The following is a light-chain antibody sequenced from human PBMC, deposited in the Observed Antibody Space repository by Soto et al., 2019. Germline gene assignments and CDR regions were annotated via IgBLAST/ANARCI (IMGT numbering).Light chain of an antibody. CDR3: LISSGGARV. Sequence: QAVATQEPTLNVSPGGTVALTCGSNTGAVTIGHYPYWFQQKPGQAPRTLVYDTNNRHSWTPARFSGSLLGGKAALTLSGAQPEDEADYYCLISSGGARVFGGGTKLTVL. CDR1: TGAVTIGHY. CDR2: DTN. V-gene: IGLV7-46*01. J-gene: IGLJ3*02.